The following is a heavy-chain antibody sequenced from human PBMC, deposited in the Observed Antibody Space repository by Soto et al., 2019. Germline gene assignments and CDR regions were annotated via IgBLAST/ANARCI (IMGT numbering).Heavy chain of an antibody. Sequence: GGSLRLSCVGSGFTFSRYGMHWLRQAPGEGLEWMAVIVNDGSDRDYAASVAGRLTISRDNSKNTLYLQMDNLGVDDTAMYYCARDDDYEANGLDYWGQGTLVTVSS. CDR2: IVNDGSDR. CDR1: GFTFSRYG. CDR3: ARDDDYEANGLDY. J-gene: IGHJ4*02. V-gene: IGHV3-33*01. D-gene: IGHD4-17*01.